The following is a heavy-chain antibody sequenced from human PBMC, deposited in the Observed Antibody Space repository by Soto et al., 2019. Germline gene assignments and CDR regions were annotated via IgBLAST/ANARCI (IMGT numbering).Heavy chain of an antibody. D-gene: IGHD2-15*01. CDR2: IYHSRST. V-gene: IGHV4-59*01. Sequence: QVQLQESGPGLVKPSETLSLTCTGSGGSISSYYWSWVRQPPGKGLEWMAYIYHSRSTNYDPSLKSRGPISVDTSKSQFSLELSSVTAADTAVYYCARVGGNDAFDIWGRGTMVTVSS. CDR3: ARVGGNDAFDI. CDR1: GGSISSYY. J-gene: IGHJ3*02.